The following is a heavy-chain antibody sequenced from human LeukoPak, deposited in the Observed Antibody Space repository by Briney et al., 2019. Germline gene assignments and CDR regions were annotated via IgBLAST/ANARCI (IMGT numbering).Heavy chain of an antibody. D-gene: IGHD2-2*01. V-gene: IGHV4-34*01. J-gene: IGHJ4*02. Sequence: SETLSLTCAVYGGSFSGYYWSWLRQPPGKGLEWIGEINHSGSTNYNPSLTSRVTISVDTSKNQFSLKLSSVTAADTAVYYCARAGNCSSTSCSLDYWGQGTLVTVSS. CDR1: GGSFSGYY. CDR3: ARAGNCSSTSCSLDY. CDR2: INHSGST.